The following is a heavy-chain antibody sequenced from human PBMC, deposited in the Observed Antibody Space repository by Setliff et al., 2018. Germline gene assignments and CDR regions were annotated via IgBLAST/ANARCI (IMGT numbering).Heavy chain of an antibody. D-gene: IGHD3-10*01. CDR2: LSDDGSNE. CDR1: GFTVSSFS. Sequence: PGGSLRLSCAASGFTVSSFSTHWVRQAPVKGLDWVATLSDDGSNEFYADSVKGRFTIFRDNSKNTLYLQMSSLRADDTAMYYCARVSVEAGSGSYMGDADYWGQGTRVTVSS. V-gene: IGHV3-30*03. J-gene: IGHJ4*02. CDR3: ARVSVEAGSGSYMGDADY.